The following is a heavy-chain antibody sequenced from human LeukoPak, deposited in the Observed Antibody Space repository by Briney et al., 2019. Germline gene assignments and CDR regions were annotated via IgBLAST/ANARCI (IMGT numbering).Heavy chain of an antibody. J-gene: IGHJ4*02. CDR1: GGSIMYYY. Sequence: SETLSLTCTVSGGSIMYYYWSWIRQSPGKGLEWIGYIYYNGSTNYNPSLKSRVSISVDTSKNQFSLKVTPVTAADTAVYYCARKGGLFDYWGQGTLVTVSS. CDR3: ARKGGLFDY. CDR2: IYYNGST. V-gene: IGHV4-59*01. D-gene: IGHD2-15*01.